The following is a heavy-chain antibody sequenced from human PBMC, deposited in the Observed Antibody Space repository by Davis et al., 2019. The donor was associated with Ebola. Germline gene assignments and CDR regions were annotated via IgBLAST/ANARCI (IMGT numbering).Heavy chain of an antibody. CDR2: ISGSGGST. CDR3: AKVWAVLRFLEWLLLDNAFDI. J-gene: IGHJ3*02. Sequence: PGGSLRLSCAASGFTFSSYAMSWVRQAPGKGLEWVSAISGSGGSTYYADSVKGRFTISRDNSKNTLYLQMNSLRAEDTAVYYCAKVWAVLRFLEWLLLDNAFDIWGQGTMVTVSS. D-gene: IGHD3-3*01. V-gene: IGHV3-23*01. CDR1: GFTFSSYA.